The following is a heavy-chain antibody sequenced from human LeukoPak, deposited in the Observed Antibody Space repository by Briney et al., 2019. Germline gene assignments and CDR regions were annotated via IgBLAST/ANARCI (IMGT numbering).Heavy chain of an antibody. V-gene: IGHV3-7*01. Sequence: GGSLRLSCAASGFTFSSYWMSWVRQAPGKGLEWVANIKQDGSEKYYVDSVKGRFTISRDNAKNSLYLQMNSLRAEDTAVYYCARDPTHSGSSLFDYWGQGTLVTVSS. CDR2: IKQDGSEK. J-gene: IGHJ4*02. D-gene: IGHD1-26*01. CDR3: ARDPTHSGSSLFDY. CDR1: GFTFSSYW.